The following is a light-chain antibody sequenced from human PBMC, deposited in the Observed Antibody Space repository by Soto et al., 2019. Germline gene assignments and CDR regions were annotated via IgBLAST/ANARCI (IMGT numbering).Light chain of an antibody. V-gene: IGKV1-5*03. CDR1: QSISSW. CDR3: QQYNTNSLT. CDR2: KAS. J-gene: IGKJ4*01. Sequence: DIQMTQSPSTLSASVGDRVTITCRASQSISSWLAWYQQKPGKAPKLLIYKASNLESGVPSRFSGSGSGTEFTLTISSLQPDDFATYYCQQYNTNSLTFGGGTKGEIK.